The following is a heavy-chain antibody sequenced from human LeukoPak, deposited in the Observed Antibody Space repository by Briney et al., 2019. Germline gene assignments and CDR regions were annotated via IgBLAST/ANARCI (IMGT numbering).Heavy chain of an antibody. CDR1: GFTFSSYA. J-gene: IGHJ4*02. D-gene: IGHD6-19*01. Sequence: PGGSLRLSCAASGFTFSSYAMSWVRQAPGKGLEWVSAISGSGGSTYYADSVKGRFTISRDNSKNTLYLQMSSLRAEDTAVYYCAKDLSHGAVAGTSDYWGQGTLVTVSS. V-gene: IGHV3-23*01. CDR2: ISGSGGST. CDR3: AKDLSHGAVAGTSDY.